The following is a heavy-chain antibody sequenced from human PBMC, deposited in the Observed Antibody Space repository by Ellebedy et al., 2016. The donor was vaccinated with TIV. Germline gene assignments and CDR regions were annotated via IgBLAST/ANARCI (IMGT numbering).Heavy chain of an antibody. J-gene: IGHJ5*02. CDR3: ARGEIVVVPAATNWFDP. CDR1: GGSISSGGYS. CDR2: IYHSGST. Sequence: SETLSLTXAVSGGSISSGGYSWSWIRQPPGKGREWIGYIYHSGSTYYNPSLKSRVTISVDRSKNQFSLKLSSVTAADTAVYYCARGEIVVVPAATNWFDPWGQGTLVTVSS. V-gene: IGHV4-30-2*01. D-gene: IGHD2-2*01.